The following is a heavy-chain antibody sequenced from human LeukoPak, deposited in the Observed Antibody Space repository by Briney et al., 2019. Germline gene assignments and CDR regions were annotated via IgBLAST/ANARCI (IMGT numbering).Heavy chain of an antibody. J-gene: IGHJ4*02. CDR3: ASEAYCSDGRYSVQRVAS. Sequence: ASVKVSCKASGYTFTAYYMHWVRQAPGQGLEWMGWIDSKNGDTKYAQKFQSRLTISRDTSIGMAYMQLRSLISDDTAVYYCASEAYCSDGRYSVQRVASWGQGTPVTVSS. V-gene: IGHV1-2*02. D-gene: IGHD2-15*01. CDR2: IDSKNGDT. CDR1: GYTFTAYY.